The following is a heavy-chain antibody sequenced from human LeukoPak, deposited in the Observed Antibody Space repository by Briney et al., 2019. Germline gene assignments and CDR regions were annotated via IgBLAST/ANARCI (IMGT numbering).Heavy chain of an antibody. CDR3: ANWFDP. CDR2: ISSSGSTI. Sequence: AGGSLRLACAASGFTVSSYEMNWVGQAPGKGLEWVSYISSSGSTIYYADSVKGRFTLSRDNAKNSLYLQMNSLRAEDTAVYYCANWFDPWGQGTLVTVSS. J-gene: IGHJ5*02. V-gene: IGHV3-48*03. CDR1: GFTVSSYE.